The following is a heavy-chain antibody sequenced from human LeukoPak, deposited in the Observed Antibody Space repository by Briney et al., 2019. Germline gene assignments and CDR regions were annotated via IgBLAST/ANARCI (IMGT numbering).Heavy chain of an antibody. J-gene: IGHJ6*03. CDR3: AGGGYYYGSGRLSYYYYYMDV. V-gene: IGHV4-31*01. Sequence: PSETLSLTCTVSGGSISSGGYYWSWIRQHPGKGLEWIGYIYYSGSTYYNPSLKSAVTISVDTSKNQFSLKLSSVTAADTAVYYCAGGGYYYGSGRLSYYYYYMDVWGKGTTVTVSS. CDR1: GGSISSGGYY. D-gene: IGHD3-10*01. CDR2: IYYSGST.